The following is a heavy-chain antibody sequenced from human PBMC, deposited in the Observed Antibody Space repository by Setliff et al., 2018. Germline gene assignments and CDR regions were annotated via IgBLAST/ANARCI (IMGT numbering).Heavy chain of an antibody. CDR3: ARALRSPLGGTAFVPVHFDP. D-gene: IGHD3-16*01. CDR1: GMSITSYY. V-gene: IGHV4-59*01. CDR2: IYYTGST. Sequence: SETLSLTCSVSGMSITSYYWSWIRQSPGRGLEWIGYIYYTGSTTCSPSLKSRVTISPDTSKNQFHLTVKSVTEADTAVYYCARALRSPLGGTAFVPVHFDPWGQGILVTVSS. J-gene: IGHJ5*02.